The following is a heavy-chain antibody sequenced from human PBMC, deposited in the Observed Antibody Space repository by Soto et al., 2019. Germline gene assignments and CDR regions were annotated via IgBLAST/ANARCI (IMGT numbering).Heavy chain of an antibody. CDR3: ARSTGGYYID. J-gene: IGHJ3*01. V-gene: IGHV3-74*01. CDR2: INTDGSST. Sequence: PGGSLRLSCADSGFSFSSYWMHWVRQGPGKGLVWVSRINTDGSSTNYADSVRGRFAISRDNAKNTVYLQMNSLRAEDTAVYYCARSTGGYYIDWGQGTRVNDSS. D-gene: IGHD3-9*01. CDR1: GFSFSSYW.